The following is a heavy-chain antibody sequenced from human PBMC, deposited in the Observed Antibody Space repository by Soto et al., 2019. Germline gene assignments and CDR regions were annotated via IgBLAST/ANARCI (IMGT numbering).Heavy chain of an antibody. V-gene: IGHV4-34*01. CDR3: ARGNKAPYYYDSSGYPRLPYHYYGIDV. CDR2: INHSGST. CDR1: GGSFSGYY. D-gene: IGHD3-22*01. Sequence: PSETLALTCAVYGGSFSGYYWSWIRQPPGKGLEWIGEINHSGSTNYNPSLKSRVTISVDTSKNTFSLKLSSVTAADTAVYYCARGNKAPYYYDSSGYPRLPYHYYGIDVPAQRTTVPVS. J-gene: IGHJ6*02.